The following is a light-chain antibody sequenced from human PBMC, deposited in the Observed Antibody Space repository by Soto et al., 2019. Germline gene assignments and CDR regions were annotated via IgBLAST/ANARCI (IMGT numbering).Light chain of an antibody. Sequence: IVMTQSPATLSLSPGERATLSCRASQNISNNIAWYQHRPGQAPRLLIYRASTRATGVPARFSGSGFETEYILTISSLQYEDFAIYSCLQYHRLWPFGQGTKVEIK. CDR2: RAS. J-gene: IGKJ1*01. CDR1: QNISNN. CDR3: LQYHRLWP. V-gene: IGKV3-15*01.